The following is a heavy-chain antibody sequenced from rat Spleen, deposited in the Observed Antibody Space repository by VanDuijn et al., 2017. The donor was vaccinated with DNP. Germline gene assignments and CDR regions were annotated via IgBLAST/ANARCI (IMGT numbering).Heavy chain of an antibody. D-gene: IGHD1-11*01. V-gene: IGHV5-22*01. CDR3: ARHYGGYLYYFDY. CDR1: GFTFSDYF. CDR2: INYAGSSI. Sequence: EVQLVESGGGLVQPGRSLKLSCAASGFTFSDYFMAWVRQAPKKGLEWVASINYAGSSIYYGDSVKGRFTISRDNAKSTLYLQMNSLRSEDTATYYCARHYGGYLYYFDYWGQGVMVTVSS. J-gene: IGHJ2*01.